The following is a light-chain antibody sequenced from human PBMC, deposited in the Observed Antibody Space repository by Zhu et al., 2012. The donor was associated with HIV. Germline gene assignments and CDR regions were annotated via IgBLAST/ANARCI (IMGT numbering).Light chain of an antibody. Sequence: EIVLTQSPGTLSLSPGERATLFCRTSQVVSSNYLAWYQHKPGQAPRPVIYGASTRAAGIPDRFSGSGSGTDFTLTISRLEPEDFAVYSCQQFGSSPPTFGQGTKVEIK. V-gene: IGKV3-20*01. J-gene: IGKJ1*01. CDR1: QVVSSNY. CDR3: QQFGSSPPT. CDR2: GAS.